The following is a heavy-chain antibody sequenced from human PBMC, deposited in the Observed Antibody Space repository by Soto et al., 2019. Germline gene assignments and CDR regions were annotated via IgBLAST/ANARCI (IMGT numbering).Heavy chain of an antibody. D-gene: IGHD3-16*01. CDR1: GYSISSGYY. V-gene: IGHV4-38-2*01. J-gene: IGHJ4*02. CDR2: IYHSGST. CDR3: ARSYTYDYSVFGY. Sequence: SETLSLTCAVSGYSISSGYYWGWIRQPPGKGLEWIGSIYHSGSTYYNPSLKSRVTISVDTSKNQFSLKLSSVTAADTAVYYCARSYTYDYSVFGYWGQGTLVTVSP.